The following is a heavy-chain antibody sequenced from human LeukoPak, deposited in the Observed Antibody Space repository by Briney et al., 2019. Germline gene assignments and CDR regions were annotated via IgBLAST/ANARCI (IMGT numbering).Heavy chain of an antibody. V-gene: IGHV3-21*01. D-gene: IGHD5/OR15-5a*01. CDR3: ARDPTQYLRYGHFDY. Sequence: GGSLRLSCAASGFTFSSYSMNWVRQAPGKGLEWVSSISSSSSYIYYADSVKGRFTISRDNAKNSLYLQMNSLSDEDTAVYYCARDPTQYLRYGHFDYWGQGTLVTVSS. J-gene: IGHJ4*02. CDR2: ISSSSSYI. CDR1: GFTFSSYS.